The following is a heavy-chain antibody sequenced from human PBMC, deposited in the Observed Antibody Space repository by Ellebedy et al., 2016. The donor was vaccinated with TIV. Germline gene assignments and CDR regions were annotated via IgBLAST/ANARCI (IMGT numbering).Heavy chain of an antibody. D-gene: IGHD2-8*01. CDR3: SREGVDAGMDV. J-gene: IGHJ6*02. Sequence: GESLKISCAASGFTFSNYAFYWVRQAPGKGLEWVAIISYDGNNKFYLDSVEGRFSISRDDSKNTLYLQMNSLRPEDTAVYYFSREGVDAGMDVWGQGTTVIVSS. CDR2: ISYDGNNK. CDR1: GFTFSNYA. V-gene: IGHV3-30*04.